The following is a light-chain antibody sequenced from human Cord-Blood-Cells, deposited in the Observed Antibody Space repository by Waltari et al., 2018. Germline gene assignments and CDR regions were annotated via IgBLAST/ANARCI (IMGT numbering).Light chain of an antibody. V-gene: IGKV1-39*01. CDR1: QSISSY. Sequence: DIQMTQSPSSLSASVGDRVTITCRASQSISSYLNWYQQKPGKAPKLLIYAASSLQSGVPSRFSGSGSGTEFTLTISSLQPDDFATYYCQQYNSYLTFGGGTKVEIK. J-gene: IGKJ4*01. CDR3: QQYNSYLT. CDR2: AAS.